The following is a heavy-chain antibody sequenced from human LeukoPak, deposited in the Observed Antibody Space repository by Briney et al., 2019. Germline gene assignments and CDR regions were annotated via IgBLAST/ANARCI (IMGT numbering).Heavy chain of an antibody. V-gene: IGHV4-59*01. CDR2: IDYSGRT. J-gene: IGHJ4*02. CDR1: GGSISSYY. Sequence: SETLSLTCTVSGGSISSYYWSWIRQPPGKGLGWIGYIDYSGRTNYNPSLKSRVSISVDTSNNQFSLNLRSVTAADTAVYYCARDSGSGYYSGLDYWGQGTLVTVSS. D-gene: IGHD3-22*01. CDR3: ARDSGSGYYSGLDY.